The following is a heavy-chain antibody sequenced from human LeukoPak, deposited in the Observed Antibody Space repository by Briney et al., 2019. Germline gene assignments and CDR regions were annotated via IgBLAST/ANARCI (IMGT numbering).Heavy chain of an antibody. V-gene: IGHV4-59*08. D-gene: IGHD5-18*01. CDR2: IYYSGST. Sequence: PSEALSLTCTVSGGSISSYYWSWIRQPPGKGLEWIGYIYYSGSTNYNSSLKSRVTISVDTSKNQFSLKLSSVTAADTAVYYCARHPGGYSYGFLDYWGQGTLVTVSS. CDR3: ARHPGGYSYGFLDY. J-gene: IGHJ4*02. CDR1: GGSISSYY.